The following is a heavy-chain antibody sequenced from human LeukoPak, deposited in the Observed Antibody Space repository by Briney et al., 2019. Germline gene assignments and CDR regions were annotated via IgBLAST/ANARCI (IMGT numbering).Heavy chain of an antibody. CDR1: GYTFTSYY. CDR3: ARTCSGGSCYSYFDY. J-gene: IGHJ4*02. Sequence: ASVKVSCKASGYTFTSYYMHWVRQAPGQGLEWMGIINPSGDTTSYAQKFQGRVTMTRDTSTSTVYMELSSLRSEDTAVYYCARTCSGGSCYSYFDYWGQETLVTVSS. CDR2: INPSGDTT. D-gene: IGHD2-15*01. V-gene: IGHV1-46*01.